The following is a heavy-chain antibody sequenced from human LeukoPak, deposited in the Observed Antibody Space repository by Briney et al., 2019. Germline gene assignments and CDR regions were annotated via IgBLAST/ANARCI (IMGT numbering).Heavy chain of an antibody. CDR1: GFTFSGSA. CDR2: IRSKANSYAT. CDR3: TRHSSSWYSGNRYYFDY. D-gene: IGHD6-13*01. V-gene: IGHV3-73*01. Sequence: GGSLRLSCAASGFTFSGSAMHWVRQASGKGLEWVGRIRSKANSYATAYAGSVKGRFTISREDSKNTAYLQMNSLKTEDTAVYYCTRHSSSWYSGNRYYFDYWGQGTLVTVSS. J-gene: IGHJ4*02.